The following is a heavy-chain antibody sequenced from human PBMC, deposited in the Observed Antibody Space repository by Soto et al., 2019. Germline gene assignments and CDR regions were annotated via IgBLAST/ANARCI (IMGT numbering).Heavy chain of an antibody. CDR3: ASTAAAGPGGFDP. CDR2: IYSGGST. Sequence: GGSLRLSCAASGFPVSSNYMSWVRQAPGKGLEWVSVIYSGGSTYYADSVKGRFTISRHNSKNTLYLQMNSLRAEDTAVYYCASTAAAGPGGFDPWGQGTLVTVS. CDR1: GFPVSSNY. V-gene: IGHV3-53*04. J-gene: IGHJ5*02. D-gene: IGHD6-13*01.